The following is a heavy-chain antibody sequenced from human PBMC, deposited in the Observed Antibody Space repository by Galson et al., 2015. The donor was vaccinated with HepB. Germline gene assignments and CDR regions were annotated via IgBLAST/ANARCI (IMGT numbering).Heavy chain of an antibody. Sequence: LSLTCAVYGGSFSGYYWSWIRQPPGKGLEWIGEINHSGSTNYNPSLKSRVTISVDTSRNQFSLKLSSVTAADTAVYYCARGRSGSYSYYYGMDVWGQGTTVTVSS. V-gene: IGHV4-34*01. J-gene: IGHJ6*02. CDR1: GGSFSGYY. D-gene: IGHD3-3*01. CDR3: ARGRSGSYSYYYGMDV. CDR2: INHSGST.